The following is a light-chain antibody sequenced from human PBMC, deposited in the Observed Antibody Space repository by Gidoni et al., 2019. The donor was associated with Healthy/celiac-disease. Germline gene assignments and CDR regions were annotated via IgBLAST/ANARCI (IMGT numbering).Light chain of an antibody. J-gene: IGKJ4*01. V-gene: IGKV2-28*01. CDR1: LSLLHSNGYTY. CDR3: MQALQTPLT. CDR2: LGS. Sequence: DIVMSLCPLSLRVTPGEPASISCRSSLSLLHSNGYTYLDWYLQKPGQSPQLLIYLGSNRASGVPDRFSGSGAGTDFTLKISRVEAEDVGVYYCMQALQTPLTFGGGTKVEIK.